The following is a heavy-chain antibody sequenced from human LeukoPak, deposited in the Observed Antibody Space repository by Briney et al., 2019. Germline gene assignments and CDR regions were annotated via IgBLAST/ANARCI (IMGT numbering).Heavy chain of an antibody. V-gene: IGHV4-30-4*01. CDR1: GGSISSGDYY. Sequence: SETLSLTCTVSGGSISSGDYYWSWIRQPPGKGLEWIGYIYDSGSTYYNPSLKSRLTISVDTSKNQFSLKLSSVTAADTAVYYCARVRYCSGGSCFDYWGQGTLVTVSS. CDR2: IYDSGST. J-gene: IGHJ4*02. CDR3: ARVRYCSGGSCFDY. D-gene: IGHD2-15*01.